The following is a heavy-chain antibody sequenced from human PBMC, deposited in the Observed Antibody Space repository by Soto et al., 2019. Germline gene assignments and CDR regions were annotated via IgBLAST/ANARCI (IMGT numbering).Heavy chain of an antibody. Sequence: GRSLRLSGAASGFTFRDYYMSWILQAPGKGLEWVSYTSSSGTILYYADPVKGRFTISRDNAKSSLYLQMNSLRAEDTAVYYCARDLGSYDSSGYFDFWGQGTLVTVSS. CDR2: TSSSGTIL. J-gene: IGHJ4*02. CDR3: ARDLGSYDSSGYFDF. CDR1: GFTFRDYY. D-gene: IGHD3-22*01. V-gene: IGHV3-11*01.